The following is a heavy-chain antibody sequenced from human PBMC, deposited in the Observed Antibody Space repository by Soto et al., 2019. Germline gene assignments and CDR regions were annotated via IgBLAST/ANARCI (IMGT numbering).Heavy chain of an antibody. V-gene: IGHV1-2*02. CDR1: GYTFTGYY. CDR3: STRTPVRGSRSWYGFVPCYCMDV. Sequence: ASVKVSCKASGYTFTGYYMHWVRQAPGQGLEWMGWINPNSGGTNYAQKFQGRVTMTRDTSISTAYMELSRLRSYDTAVYYCSTRTPVRGSRSWYGFVPCYCMDVWGQGTTVTVSS. J-gene: IGHJ6*02. CDR2: INPNSGGT. D-gene: IGHD6-13*01.